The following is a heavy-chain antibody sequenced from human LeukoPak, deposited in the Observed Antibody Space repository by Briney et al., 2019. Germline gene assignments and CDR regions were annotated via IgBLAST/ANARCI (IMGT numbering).Heavy chain of an antibody. CDR1: GLTLSSYA. V-gene: IGHV3-30-3*01. D-gene: IGHD2-21*02. CDR2: KSYEGSNK. Sequence: PGRCLRLSCAVSGLTLSSYAIDSGRQAPGKGLGWVADKSYEGSNKSYAHSVKGRFTIYRDHSKNSLYLQMNSLRAEDTGVCYCARAGVVTAIRGAFDIRGEGTMVTASS. J-gene: IGHJ3*02. CDR3: ARAGVVTAIRGAFDI.